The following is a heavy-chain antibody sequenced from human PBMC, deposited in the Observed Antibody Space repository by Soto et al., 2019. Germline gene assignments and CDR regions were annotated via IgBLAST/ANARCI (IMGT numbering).Heavy chain of an antibody. J-gene: IGHJ4*02. V-gene: IGHV4-4*02. Sequence: PSETLSLTCAVSGGSISSSNWWSRVRQPPGKGLEWIGEIYHSGSTNYNPSLKSRVTISVDKSKNQFSLKLSSVTAADTAVYYCAGAEQWLGSFFDYWGQGTLVTVPQ. CDR3: AGAEQWLGSFFDY. CDR2: IYHSGST. D-gene: IGHD6-19*01. CDR1: GGSISSSNW.